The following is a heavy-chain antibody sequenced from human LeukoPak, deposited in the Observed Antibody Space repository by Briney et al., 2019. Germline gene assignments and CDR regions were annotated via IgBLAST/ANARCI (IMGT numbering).Heavy chain of an antibody. V-gene: IGHV4-30-4*08. J-gene: IGHJ4*02. D-gene: IGHD3-3*01. Sequence: PSQTLSLTCTVSGGSISSGDYYWSWIHQPQGKGLEWIGYIYYSGSTYYNPSLKSRVTISVDTSKNQFSLKLSSVTAADTAVYYCARGHRFLEWLSDYWGQGTLVTVSS. CDR2: IYYSGST. CDR3: ARGHRFLEWLSDY. CDR1: GGSISSGDYY.